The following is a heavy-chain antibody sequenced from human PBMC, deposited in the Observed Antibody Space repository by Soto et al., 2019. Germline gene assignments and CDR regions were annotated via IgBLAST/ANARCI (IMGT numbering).Heavy chain of an antibody. CDR2: IYYNGDT. Sequence: SETLSLTCSVSGVSINRGDYYWSWIRQSPGRGLEWIGPIYYNGDTNYNPSLGSRVTMSVDTPKHQFFLDLQSVVAADTAVYFCAREGGDCVQVPYYWGQGTLVTVSS. CDR3: AREGGDCVQVPYY. D-gene: IGHD2-21*01. V-gene: IGHV4-30-4*01. CDR1: GVSINRGDYY. J-gene: IGHJ4*02.